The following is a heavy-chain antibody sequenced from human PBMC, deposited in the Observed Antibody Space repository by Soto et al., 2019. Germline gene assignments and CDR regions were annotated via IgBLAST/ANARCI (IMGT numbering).Heavy chain of an antibody. CDR1: RFIFSSFG. D-gene: IGHD1-26*01. J-gene: IGHJ6*02. CDR2: IAYDGSNE. Sequence: QVQLVESGGGVVQPGKSLRLSCAASRFIFSSFGMHWVRQAPGKGLEWVAFIAYDGSNEYYADYVKGRFTIARDHSKHTGYLQMISLRTDDTAVYYCAKGRVGRSYYHYYAMDWLGQGTTVTVSS. CDR3: AKGRVGRSYYHYYAMDW. V-gene: IGHV3-30*18.